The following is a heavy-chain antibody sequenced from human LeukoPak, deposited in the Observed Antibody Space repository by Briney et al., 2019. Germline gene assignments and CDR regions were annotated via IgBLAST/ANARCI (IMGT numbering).Heavy chain of an antibody. V-gene: IGHV4-59*08. CDR2: MYSSGSA. CDR3: ARLTFTTRPVDV. Sequence: SETLSLTCSVSGGSISGYYWSWIRQPPGKALEWIGYMYSSGSANYNPSLQSRVTISVDTSKSQVSLNLSSVTAADTAVYYCARLTFTTRPVDVWGKGTTVTVSS. J-gene: IGHJ6*04. D-gene: IGHD6-6*01. CDR1: GGSISGYY.